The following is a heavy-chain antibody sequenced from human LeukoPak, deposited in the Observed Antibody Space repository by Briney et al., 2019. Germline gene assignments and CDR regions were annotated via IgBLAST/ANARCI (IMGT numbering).Heavy chain of an antibody. V-gene: IGHV3-74*01. D-gene: IGHD1-26*01. J-gene: IGHJ3*02. CDR1: GFTFSSYW. CDR2: INSDGSST. Sequence: PGGSLRLSCAASGFTFSSYWMHWVRQAPGKGLVWVSRINSDGSSTSYADSVKGRFTISRDNAKNTLYLQVNSLRAEDTAVYYCARDWQGGATRSAFDIWGQGTMVTVSS. CDR3: ARDWQGGATRSAFDI.